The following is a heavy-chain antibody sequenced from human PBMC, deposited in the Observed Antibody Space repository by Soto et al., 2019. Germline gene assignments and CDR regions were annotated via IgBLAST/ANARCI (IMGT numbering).Heavy chain of an antibody. CDR1: GFTFSSYG. D-gene: IGHD6-13*01. CDR3: ARARIAAAGSLGGGTTLYYYYYGMDV. CDR2: IWYDGSNK. V-gene: IGHV3-33*01. Sequence: QVQLVESGGGVVQPGRSLRLSCAASGFTFSSYGVHWVRQAPGKGLEWVAVIWYDGSNKYYADSVKGRFTISRDNSKNALYLQMNSLRGEDPAVYYCARARIAAAGSLGGGTTLYYYYYGMDVWGQGTTVTVSS. J-gene: IGHJ6*02.